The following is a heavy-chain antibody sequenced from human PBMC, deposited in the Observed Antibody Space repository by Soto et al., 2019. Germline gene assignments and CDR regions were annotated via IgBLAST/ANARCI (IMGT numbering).Heavy chain of an antibody. CDR1: GGSFSGYY. CDR3: ARASGITIFGVVYYYYYGMDV. V-gene: IGHV4-34*01. D-gene: IGHD3-3*01. J-gene: IGHJ6*02. CDR2: INHSGST. Sequence: PSETLSLTCAVYGGSFSGYYWSWIRQPPGKGLEWIGEINHSGSTNYNPSLKSRVTISVDTSKNQFSLKLSSVTAADTAVYYCARASGITIFGVVYYYYYGMDVWGQGTTVTVSS.